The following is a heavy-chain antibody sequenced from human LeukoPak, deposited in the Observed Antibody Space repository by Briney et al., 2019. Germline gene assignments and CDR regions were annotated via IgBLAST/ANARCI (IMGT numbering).Heavy chain of an antibody. V-gene: IGHV3-74*01. D-gene: IGHD3-22*01. CDR2: INSDGSST. CDR3: ARAKGYSRRAFDI. Sequence: GGSLRLSCAASGFTFSSYWMHWVRQAPGKGLVWVSRINSDGSSTSYADFVKGRFTISRDNAKNTLYLQMNSLRAEDTAVYYCARAKGYSRRAFDIWGQGTMVTVSS. J-gene: IGHJ3*02. CDR1: GFTFSSYW.